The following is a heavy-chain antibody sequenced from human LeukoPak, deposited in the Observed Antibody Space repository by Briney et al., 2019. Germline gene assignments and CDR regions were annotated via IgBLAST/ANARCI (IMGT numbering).Heavy chain of an antibody. J-gene: IGHJ4*02. V-gene: IGHV3-23*01. CDR1: GFTFSGYA. D-gene: IGHD2-15*01. CDR3: AKGVCSGGSCPLDY. Sequence: GGSLRLSCAASGFTFSGYAMSWVRQAPGKGLEWVSAISGSGGSTYYADSVKGRFTISRDNSKNTLYLQMNSLRAEDTAVYYCAKGVCSGGSCPLDYWGQGTLVTVSS. CDR2: ISGSGGST.